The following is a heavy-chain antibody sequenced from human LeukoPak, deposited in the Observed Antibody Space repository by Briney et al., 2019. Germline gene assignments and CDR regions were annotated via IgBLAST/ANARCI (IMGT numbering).Heavy chain of an antibody. CDR2: ISFDGSNK. J-gene: IGHJ3*02. CDR3: ARDYAGLGAFDI. CDR1: GFTFSSYA. Sequence: PGGSLRLSCAASGFTFSSYAMHWVRQAPGKGLEWVAFISFDGSNKYYADPVKGRFTISRDNSKNTLYLQMNSLRAEDTAVYCCARDYAGLGAFDIWGQGTMVTVSS. V-gene: IGHV3-30-3*01. D-gene: IGHD3-10*01.